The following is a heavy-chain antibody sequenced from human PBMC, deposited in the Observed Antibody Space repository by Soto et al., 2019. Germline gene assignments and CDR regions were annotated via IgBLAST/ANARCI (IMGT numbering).Heavy chain of an antibody. J-gene: IGHJ4*02. Sequence: EVQLLESGGGLVQPGGSLRLSCAASGFTFSSYAMNWVRQAPGKGLEWVSTISFSGVNRHYADSVKGRFTNSRDNSKNSLYLQMNSLRAEDTAIYYCAKVGSGSYSAHSWGQGTLVTVSS. CDR3: AKVGSGSYSAHS. D-gene: IGHD3-10*01. CDR2: ISFSGVNR. CDR1: GFTFSSYA. V-gene: IGHV3-23*01.